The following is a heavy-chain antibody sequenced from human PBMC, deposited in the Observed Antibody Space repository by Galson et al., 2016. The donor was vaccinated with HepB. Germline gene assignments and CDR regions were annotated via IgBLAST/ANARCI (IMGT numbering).Heavy chain of an antibody. CDR3: ARGRGYSGYDYFDN. D-gene: IGHD5-12*01. CDR1: GFTFSSYW. CDR2: IDNDGSST. J-gene: IGHJ4*02. V-gene: IGHV3-74*01. Sequence: SLRLSCAASGFTFSSYWMHWVRQAPGKGLVWVSRIDNDGSSTTYADSVKGRFTISRDNAKTTLYLQMNSLRAEDTAVYYCARGRGYSGYDYFDNWGQGTLVTVSS.